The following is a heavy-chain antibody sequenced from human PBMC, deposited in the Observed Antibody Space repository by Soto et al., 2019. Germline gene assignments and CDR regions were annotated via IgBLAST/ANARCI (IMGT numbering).Heavy chain of an antibody. V-gene: IGHV3-74*01. CDR1: GLTLSNFW. CDR2: VDTTGSGT. Sequence: EVQLVESGGGLVQPGGSMRLSCAASGLTLSNFWKHWVRQVPGKGLVWVSRVDTTGSGTSYADSVKGRFTISRDDAQYTLYLQRNDLRVEATAVYYCGTVFDFWGRGTLVTVAS. CDR3: GTVFDF. J-gene: IGHJ2*01.